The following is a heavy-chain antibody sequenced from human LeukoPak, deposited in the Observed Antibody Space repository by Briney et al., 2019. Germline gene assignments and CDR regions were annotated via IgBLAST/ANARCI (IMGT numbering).Heavy chain of an antibody. V-gene: IGHV4-39*01. CDR2: IYYSGST. D-gene: IGHD6-19*01. J-gene: IGHJ6*03. Sequence: GSLRLSCAASGFTFSSYGMHWVRQPPGKGLEWIGSIYYSGSTYYNPSLKSRVTISVDTSKNQFSLTLSSVTAADTAVYYCAIRLAVAGTPYYYYYYMDVWGKGTTVTISS. CDR3: AIRLAVAGTPYYYYYYMDV. CDR1: GFTFSSYG.